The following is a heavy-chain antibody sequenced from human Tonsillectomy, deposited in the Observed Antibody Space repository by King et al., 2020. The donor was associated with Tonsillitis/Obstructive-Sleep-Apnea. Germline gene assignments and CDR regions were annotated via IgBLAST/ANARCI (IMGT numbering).Heavy chain of an antibody. CDR3: ARSTMFGVVITPLYFDY. V-gene: IGHV4-34*01. D-gene: IGHD3-3*01. CDR2: INHSGSS. Sequence: VQLQQWGAGLLKPSETLSLTCAVYGGSFSGYYWSWIRQPPGKGLEWIGEINHSGSSNYNPSLMSRDTISVDTSKNQFSLNLSSVTAADTAIYYCARSTMFGVVITPLYFDYWGQGTLVTVSS. CDR1: GGSFSGYY. J-gene: IGHJ4*02.